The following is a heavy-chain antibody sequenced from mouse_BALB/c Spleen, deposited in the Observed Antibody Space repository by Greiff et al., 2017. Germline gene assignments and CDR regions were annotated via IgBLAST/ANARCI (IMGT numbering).Heavy chain of an antibody. Sequence: EVKVVESGGGLVQPGGSLKLSCAASGFTFSSYGMSWVRQTPDKRLELVATINSNGGSTYYPDSVKGRFTISRDNAKNTLYLKMSSLKSEDTAMYCCASYDYDVHWGQGTLVTVSA. CDR2: INSNGGST. J-gene: IGHJ3*01. V-gene: IGHV5-6-3*01. CDR1: GFTFSSYG. D-gene: IGHD2-4*01. CDR3: ASYDYDVH.